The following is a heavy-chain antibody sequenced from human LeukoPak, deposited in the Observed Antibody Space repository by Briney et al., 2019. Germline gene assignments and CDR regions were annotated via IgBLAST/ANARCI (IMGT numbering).Heavy chain of an antibody. D-gene: IGHD1-26*01. V-gene: IGHV4-61*02. CDR1: GGSINSGSYF. CDR2: IYTSGIT. J-gene: IGHJ4*02. CDR3: ARSNSGSYRELDY. Sequence: SQTLSLTCTVSGGSINSGSYFWSWIQQPAGKGLEWIGRIYTSGITNYNSSLMSRATISIDTSKNQFSLKLSSVTAADTAVYYCARSNSGSYRELDYWGQGALVTVSS.